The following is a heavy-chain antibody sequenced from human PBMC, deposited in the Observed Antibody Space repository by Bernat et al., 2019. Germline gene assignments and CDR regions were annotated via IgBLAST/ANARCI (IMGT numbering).Heavy chain of an antibody. CDR3: ARDGGYYDYIWGSARGYFDY. CDR1: GFTFSDYY. CDR2: ISSSSSYI. V-gene: IGHV3-11*06. Sequence: QVQLVESGGGLVKPGGSLRLSCAASGFTFSDYYMSWIRQAPGKGLDWVSSISSSSSYIYYADSVKGRFTISRDNAKNSLYLQMNSLRAEDTAVYYCARDGGYYDYIWGSARGYFDYWGQGTLVTVSS. J-gene: IGHJ4*02. D-gene: IGHD3-16*01.